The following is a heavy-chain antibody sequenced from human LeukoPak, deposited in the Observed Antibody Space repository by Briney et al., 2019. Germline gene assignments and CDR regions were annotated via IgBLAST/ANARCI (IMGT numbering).Heavy chain of an antibody. J-gene: IGHJ4*02. CDR3: ARVPYYDILTGYYTPEYFDY. CDR1: RGSISGHY. D-gene: IGHD3-9*01. Sequence: PSETLSLTCTVPRGSISGHYWSWIRQSPGKGLEWIGNIYYSGNTNYNPSLKSRVTISVDTSKNQFSLKLSSVTAADTAVYYCARVPYYDILTGYYTPEYFDYWGQGTLVTVFS. V-gene: IGHV4-59*11. CDR2: IYYSGNT.